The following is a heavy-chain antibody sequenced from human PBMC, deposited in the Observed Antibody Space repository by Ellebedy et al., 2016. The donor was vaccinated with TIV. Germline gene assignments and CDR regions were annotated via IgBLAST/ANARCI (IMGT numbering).Heavy chain of an antibody. CDR1: GVSIRSYY. CDR2: VYYSGDT. Sequence: MPSETLSLTCTVSGVSIRSYYWRWIRQPPGKGLEWIGYVYYSGDTNYKPSLKSRVSMSVDTSKNQFSLKLSSVTAADTAVYYCARLANSYGLDVWGQGTTVTVS. V-gene: IGHV4-59*01. J-gene: IGHJ6*02. CDR3: ARLANSYGLDV.